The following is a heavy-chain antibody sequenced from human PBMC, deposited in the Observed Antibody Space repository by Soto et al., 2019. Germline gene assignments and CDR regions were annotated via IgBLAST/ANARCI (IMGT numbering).Heavy chain of an antibody. J-gene: IGHJ4*02. CDR1: GFTFSDYS. V-gene: IGHV3-48*01. Sequence: EVLLVESGGGLVQPGGSLRLSCTASGFTFSDYSMDWVRQTPGKGLEWLSYISESSDTIYYADSVKGRFTISRDNAKNSLFLQMSSLRGEDTAVYYCARDKMGELSIADYWGQGTPVTVSS. CDR3: ARDKMGELSIADY. CDR2: ISESSDTI. D-gene: IGHD3-16*02.